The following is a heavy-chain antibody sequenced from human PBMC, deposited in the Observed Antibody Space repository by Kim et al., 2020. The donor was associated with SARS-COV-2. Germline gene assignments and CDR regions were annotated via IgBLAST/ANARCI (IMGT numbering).Heavy chain of an antibody. Sequence: YNPSLKSRVTISVDTSKNQFPRKLSSVTAADTAVYYCARHGGVATIRIGFDYWGQGTLVTVSS. CDR3: ARHGGVATIRIGFDY. J-gene: IGHJ4*02. V-gene: IGHV4-39*01. D-gene: IGHD5-12*01.